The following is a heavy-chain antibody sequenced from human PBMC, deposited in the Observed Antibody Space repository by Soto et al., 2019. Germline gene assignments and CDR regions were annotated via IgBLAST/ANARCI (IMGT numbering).Heavy chain of an antibody. D-gene: IGHD1-26*01. CDR1: GYTLTELS. V-gene: IGHV1-24*01. CDR2: FDPEDGET. CDR3: ETDLGGSYNDAFDI. Sequence: ASVKVSCKVSGYTLTELSMHWVRQAPGKGLEWMGGFDPEDGETIYAQKFQGRVTMTEDTSTDTAYMELSRLRSEDTAVYYCETDLGGSYNDAFDIWGQGTMVTVSS. J-gene: IGHJ3*02.